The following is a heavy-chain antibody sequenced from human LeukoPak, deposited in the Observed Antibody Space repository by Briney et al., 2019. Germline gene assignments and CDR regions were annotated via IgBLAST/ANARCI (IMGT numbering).Heavy chain of an antibody. Sequence: GESLKISCKGSGYSFTSYWIGWVRQMPGKGLEWMGIIYPGDSDTRYTQSFQGQVTISADKSSSTAYLQWSSLKASGTAMYYCARHKPAATDYWGQGTLITVSS. D-gene: IGHD6-13*01. CDR3: ARHKPAATDY. CDR2: IYPGDSDT. V-gene: IGHV5-51*01. J-gene: IGHJ4*02. CDR1: GYSFTSYW.